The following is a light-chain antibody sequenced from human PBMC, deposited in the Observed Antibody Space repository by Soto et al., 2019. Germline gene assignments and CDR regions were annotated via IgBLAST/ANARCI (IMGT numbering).Light chain of an antibody. Sequence: DIQMTQSPSTLSGSVGDRVTITCRASQTISSWLAWYQQKPGKAPKLLIYAAYSLQSGVQSRFSGSGSGTDFTLTIRSLQPEDFATYYCKQGYSTPPAFGQGTKVDIK. CDR3: KQGYSTPPA. CDR2: AAY. CDR1: QTISSW. J-gene: IGKJ1*01. V-gene: IGKV1-39*01.